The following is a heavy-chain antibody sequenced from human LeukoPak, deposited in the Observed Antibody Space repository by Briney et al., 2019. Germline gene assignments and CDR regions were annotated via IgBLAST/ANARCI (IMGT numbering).Heavy chain of an antibody. CDR1: GFTFSSYA. CDR3: AREAVLMVYADY. Sequence: GGSLRLSCAASGFTFSSYAMSWVRQAPGKGLEWVSLITGSADNTYYADSVRGRFTISRDNSKNTLYLQMNSLRAEDTAVYYCAREAVLMVYADYWGQGTLVTVSS. V-gene: IGHV3-23*01. J-gene: IGHJ4*02. CDR2: ITGSADNT. D-gene: IGHD2-8*01.